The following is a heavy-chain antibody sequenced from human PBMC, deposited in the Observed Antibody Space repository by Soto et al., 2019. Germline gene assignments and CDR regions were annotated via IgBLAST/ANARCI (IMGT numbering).Heavy chain of an antibody. Sequence: SETLSLTCTVSGGSISSYYWPWLRQPPGKGLERIGYIDYRGSPNYNPSLKIRVTISVDTSKNQFSLKLSSVTAADTAVYYCARNRAGYNPYCFDYWGQGTLVTVSS. D-gene: IGHD5-12*01. CDR1: GGSISSYY. J-gene: IGHJ4*02. CDR3: ARNRAGYNPYCFDY. V-gene: IGHV4-59*01. CDR2: IDYRGSP.